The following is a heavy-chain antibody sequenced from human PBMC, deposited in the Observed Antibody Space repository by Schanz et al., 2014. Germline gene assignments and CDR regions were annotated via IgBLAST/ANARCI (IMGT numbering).Heavy chain of an antibody. CDR3: ARDGVDAAAGGNY. CDR1: GYTFTNFF. J-gene: IGHJ4*02. Sequence: QVHLVQSGAEVHKPGASLKISCKASGYTFTNFFLHWVRQAPGQGLEWMGWINGYNGHTLYAQKFQGRVTMTRDTSTSTVYMELSSLRSEDTAVYYCARDGVDAAAGGNYWGQGTLVTVSS. D-gene: IGHD6-13*01. CDR2: INGYNGHT. V-gene: IGHV1-46*03.